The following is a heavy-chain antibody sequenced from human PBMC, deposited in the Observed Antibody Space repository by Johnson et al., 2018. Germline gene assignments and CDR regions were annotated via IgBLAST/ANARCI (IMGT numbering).Heavy chain of an antibody. D-gene: IGHD6-19*01. Sequence: VQLVESGGGLVQPGGSLKLSCAASGFTFSGSAMHWVRQASGKGLEWVGRIRSKANSYATAYAASVKGRFTISRDDSKNTAYLQMNSLRAEDTAVYYCAKANDIDVAGRPCDYWGQGTLVTVSS. CDR3: AKANDIDVAGRPCDY. CDR2: IRSKANSYAT. J-gene: IGHJ4*02. CDR1: GFTFSGSA. V-gene: IGHV3-73*01.